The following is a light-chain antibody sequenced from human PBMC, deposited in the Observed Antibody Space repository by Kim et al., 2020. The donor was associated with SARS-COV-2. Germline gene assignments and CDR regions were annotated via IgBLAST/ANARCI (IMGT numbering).Light chain of an antibody. CDR3: QQSNDWPPLT. CDR1: QTINNK. CDR2: DAT. V-gene: IGKV3-15*01. Sequence: PGERATRSCRASQTINNKLVWYQQKPGQAPRLLIYDATTRATGVPARFIGSGSETDFTLTISSLQSEDFAVYYCQQSNDWPPLTFGQGTKVDIK. J-gene: IGKJ1*01.